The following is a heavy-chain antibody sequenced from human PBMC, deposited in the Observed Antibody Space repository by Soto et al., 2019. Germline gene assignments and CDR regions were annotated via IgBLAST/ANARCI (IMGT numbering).Heavy chain of an antibody. V-gene: IGHV1-69*13. CDR2: IIPIFGTA. D-gene: IGHD5-18*01. CDR3: ARDFRGYSYGYAGNFDY. Sequence: SVKVSCKASGGTFSSYAISWVRQAPGQGLEWMGGIIPIFGTANYAQKFQGRVTITADESTSTAYMELSSLRSEDTAVYYCARDFRGYSYGYAGNFDYWGPATLVTVSS. CDR1: GGTFSSYA. J-gene: IGHJ4*02.